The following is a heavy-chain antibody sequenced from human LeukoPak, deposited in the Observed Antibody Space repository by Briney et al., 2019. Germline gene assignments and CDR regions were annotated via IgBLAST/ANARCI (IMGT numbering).Heavy chain of an antibody. V-gene: IGHV3-23*01. J-gene: IGHJ6*03. CDR1: GFTFSSYA. CDR2: ISGSGGST. D-gene: IGHD3-3*01. CDR3: AKKVGGYDFWSGYHSYYYYYYMDV. Sequence: PGGSLRLSCAASGFTFSSYAMSWVRQAPGKGLEWVSAISGSGGSTYYADSVKGRFTISRDNSKNTLYLQMNSLRAEDTAVYYCAKKVGGYDFWSGYHSYYYYYYMDVWGKGTTVTVSS.